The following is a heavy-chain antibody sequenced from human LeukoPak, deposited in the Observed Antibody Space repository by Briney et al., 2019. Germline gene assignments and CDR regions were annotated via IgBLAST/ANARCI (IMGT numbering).Heavy chain of an antibody. CDR3: AKESRGYYFDY. V-gene: IGHV3-30*18. CDR2: ISYDGSNK. J-gene: IGHJ4*02. Sequence: PGGSLRLSCAASGFTFSSYGMHWVRQAPGKGLEWVAVISYDGSNKYYADSVKGRFTISRDNSKNTLYLQMNSLRAEDTAVYYCAKESRGYYFDYWGQGTLVTVSS. CDR1: GFTFSSYG. D-gene: IGHD3-10*01.